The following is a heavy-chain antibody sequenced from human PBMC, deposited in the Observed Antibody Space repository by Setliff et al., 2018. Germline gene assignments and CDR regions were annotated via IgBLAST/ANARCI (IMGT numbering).Heavy chain of an antibody. D-gene: IGHD2-21*02. J-gene: IGHJ4*02. CDR1: GYTFTSYG. Sequence: GASVKVSCKASGYTFTSYGISWVRQAPGQGLEWMGWISAYNGNTSYAQKLQGRVTMTTDTSTSTAYMELRSLRSDDTAVYYCARDLAYCGGDCYSYYFDYWGQGTLVTVSS. CDR2: ISAYNGNT. V-gene: IGHV1-18*01. CDR3: ARDLAYCGGDCYSYYFDY.